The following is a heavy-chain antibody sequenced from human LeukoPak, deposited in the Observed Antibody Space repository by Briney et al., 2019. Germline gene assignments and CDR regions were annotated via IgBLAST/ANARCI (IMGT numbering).Heavy chain of an antibody. Sequence: PGGSLRLSCAASGFTVSSNYMSWVRQAPGKGLEWVSVIYSGGSTYYADSVKGRFTISRDNSKNTLYLQMNSLKTEDTAVYYCTTDPYYDILTGYYEGIDWGQGTLVTVSS. V-gene: IGHV3-53*01. J-gene: IGHJ4*02. CDR3: TTDPYYDILTGYYEGID. CDR2: IYSGGST. CDR1: GFTVSSNY. D-gene: IGHD3-9*01.